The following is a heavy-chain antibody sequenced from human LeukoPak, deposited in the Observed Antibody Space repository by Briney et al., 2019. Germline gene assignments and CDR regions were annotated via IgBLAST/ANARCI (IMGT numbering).Heavy chain of an antibody. CDR2: IKQDGSEK. Sequence: EALSLTCTVSGGSISSFYWSWIRQPPGKGLEWVANIKQDGSEKYYVDSVKGRFTISRDNAKNSLYLQMNSLRAEDTAVYYCARFWRGFDYWGQGTLVTVSS. CDR1: GGSISSFY. D-gene: IGHD3-3*01. J-gene: IGHJ4*02. CDR3: ARFWRGFDY. V-gene: IGHV3-7*01.